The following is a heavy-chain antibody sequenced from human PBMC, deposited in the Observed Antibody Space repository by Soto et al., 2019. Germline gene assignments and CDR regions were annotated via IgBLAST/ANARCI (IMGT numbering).Heavy chain of an antibody. J-gene: IGHJ4*02. CDR2: ISSSSSYI. CDR1: GFTFSSYS. V-gene: IGHV3-21*01. CDR3: ARDSHCSSTSCYDPTLDDY. Sequence: EVQLVESGGGLVKPGGSLRLSCAASGFTFSSYSMNWVRQAPGKGLEWVSSISSSSSYIYYADSVKGRFTIYRDNAKNSLYLQMNSLRAEDTAVYYCARDSHCSSTSCYDPTLDDYWGQGTLVTVSS. D-gene: IGHD2-2*01.